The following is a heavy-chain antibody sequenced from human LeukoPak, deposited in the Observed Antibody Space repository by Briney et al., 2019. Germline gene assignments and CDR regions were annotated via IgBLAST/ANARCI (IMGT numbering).Heavy chain of an antibody. D-gene: IGHD3-22*01. Sequence: PSETLSLTCTVSGGSISSSSYYWGWIRQPPGKGLEWIGSIYYSGSTYYNPSLKSRVTISVDTSKNQFSLKLGSVTAADTAVYYCARGVITTEDYFDYWGQGTLVTVSS. CDR1: GGSISSSSYY. J-gene: IGHJ4*02. CDR3: ARGVITTEDYFDY. CDR2: IYYSGST. V-gene: IGHV4-39*01.